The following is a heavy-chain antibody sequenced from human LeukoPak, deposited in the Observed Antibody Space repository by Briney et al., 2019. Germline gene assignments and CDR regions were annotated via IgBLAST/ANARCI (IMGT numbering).Heavy chain of an antibody. Sequence: ASVKVSCKASGYTFSGHYMHWVRQAPGQGLEWMGWINANSGDTRSVQKFQGRVTMTRDTSISTAYMEVSSLRSEDTAVYYCARGGYSYGYVGWYYYYGMDVWGQGTTVTVSS. D-gene: IGHD5-18*01. J-gene: IGHJ6*02. V-gene: IGHV1-2*02. CDR2: INANSGDT. CDR1: GYTFSGHY. CDR3: ARGGYSYGYVGWYYYYGMDV.